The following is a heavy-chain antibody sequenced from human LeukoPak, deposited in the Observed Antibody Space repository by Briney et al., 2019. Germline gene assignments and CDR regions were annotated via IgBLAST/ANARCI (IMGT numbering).Heavy chain of an antibody. CDR2: INPNSGGT. Sequence: WASVKVSCKASGYTFTGYYMHWVRQAPAQGHELMGWINPNSGGTNYAQQFQGRVTMSRDTSISTAYMELSRLRSDDTAVYYCAREIRFLEWLPKGGYFDYWGQGTLVTVSS. CDR3: AREIRFLEWLPKGGYFDY. J-gene: IGHJ4*02. CDR1: GYTFTGYY. D-gene: IGHD3-3*01. V-gene: IGHV1-2*02.